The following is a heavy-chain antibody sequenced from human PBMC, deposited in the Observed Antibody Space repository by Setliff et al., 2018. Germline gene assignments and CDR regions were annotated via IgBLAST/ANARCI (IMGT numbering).Heavy chain of an antibody. Sequence: NPSETLSLTCAVYGGSFSGYYWSWIRQPPGKGLEWIGEINHSGSTNYNPSLKSRVTISVDTSKNQFSLKLSSVTAADTAVYYCARGEMVRGVIITPYYYYGMDVWGQGTTVTVSS. CDR1: GGSFSGYY. CDR3: ARGEMVRGVIITPYYYYGMDV. J-gene: IGHJ6*02. CDR2: INHSGST. D-gene: IGHD3-10*01. V-gene: IGHV4-34*01.